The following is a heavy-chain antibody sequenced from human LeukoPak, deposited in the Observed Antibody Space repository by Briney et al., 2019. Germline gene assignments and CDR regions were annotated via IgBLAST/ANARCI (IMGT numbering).Heavy chain of an antibody. CDR3: ASLYYDFWSGYYQKYYFDY. D-gene: IGHD3-3*01. Sequence: ASVKVSCKASGYSFASYGISWVRQAPGQGLEWMGWISAYYDNTNYAQKFQGRVTITADESTSTAYMELSSLRSEDTAVYYCASLYYDFWSGYYQKYYFDYWGQGTLVTVSS. CDR1: GYSFASYG. CDR2: ISAYYDNT. J-gene: IGHJ4*02. V-gene: IGHV1-18*01.